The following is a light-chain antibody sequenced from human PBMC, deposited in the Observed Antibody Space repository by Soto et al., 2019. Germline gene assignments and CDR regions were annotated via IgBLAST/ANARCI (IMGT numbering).Light chain of an antibody. CDR2: AAS. CDR1: QDISNY. J-gene: IGKJ4*01. V-gene: IGKV1-27*01. CDR3: QKYNSALHT. Sequence: DIQMTQSPSSLSASVGDRVTITCRTSQDISNYLAWYQQKPGKVPKLLIYAASTLQSGVPSRFSGGGSGTDFSLTISSLQPEDVATYYCQKYNSALHTFGGGTKVEIQ.